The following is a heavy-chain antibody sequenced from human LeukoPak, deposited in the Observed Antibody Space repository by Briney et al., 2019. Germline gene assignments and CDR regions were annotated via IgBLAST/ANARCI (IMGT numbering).Heavy chain of an antibody. CDR1: GFTFSSYG. CDR2: IWYDGSNK. Sequence: GGSLRLSCAASGFTFSSYGMHWVRQAPGKGLEWVAVIWYDGSNKYYADSVKGRFTISRDNSKNTLYLQMNSLRAEDTAVYYCARGFGSIAAAGSAIDYWGQGPLVTVSS. J-gene: IGHJ4*02. D-gene: IGHD6-13*01. V-gene: IGHV3-33*01. CDR3: ARGFGSIAAAGSAIDY.